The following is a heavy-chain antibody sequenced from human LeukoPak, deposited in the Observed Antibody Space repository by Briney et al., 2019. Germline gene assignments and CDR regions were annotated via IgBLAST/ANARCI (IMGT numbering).Heavy chain of an antibody. D-gene: IGHD1-26*01. CDR3: AKSRGESRGASNY. J-gene: IGHJ4*02. V-gene: IGHV3-23*01. CDR1: GFTFSSYA. Sequence: GGSLRLSCAASGFTFSSYAMNWVRQAPGEGLEWVSFISGSGDTTYYAGSVKGRFTISRDSSKNTLYLQMNSLRAEDTAVYYCAKSRGESRGASNYWGQGTLVTVSS. CDR2: ISGSGDTT.